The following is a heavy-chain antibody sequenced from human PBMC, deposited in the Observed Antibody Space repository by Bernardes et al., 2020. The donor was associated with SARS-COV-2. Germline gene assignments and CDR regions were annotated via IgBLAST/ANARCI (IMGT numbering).Heavy chain of an antibody. CDR1: GFIFTTYS. J-gene: IGHJ4*02. CDR2: ISSGGDNI. Sequence: GGSLRLSCVGSGFIFTTYSMSWVRQAPGKGLEWLLFISSGGDNIHDADSVRGRFTVSRDDAKNSVYLQMNSLRAEDTAVYYCARGWRENSFDYWGKGALVTVSS. V-gene: IGHV3-48*01. CDR3: ARGWRENSFDY. D-gene: IGHD2-15*01.